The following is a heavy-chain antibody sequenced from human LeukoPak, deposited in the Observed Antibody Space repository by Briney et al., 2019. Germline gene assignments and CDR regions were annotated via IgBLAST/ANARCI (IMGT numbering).Heavy chain of an antibody. CDR3: ARVGGSYGEYYFDY. J-gene: IGHJ4*02. Sequence: SQTLSLTCTVSGGSISSGGYYWRWIRQHPGKGLEWIGYIYYSGSTYYNPSLKSRVTISVDTSKNQFSLKLSSVTAADTAVYYCARVGGSYGEYYFDYWGQGTLVTVSS. CDR2: IYYSGST. V-gene: IGHV4-30-4*08. D-gene: IGHD1-26*01. CDR1: GGSISSGGYY.